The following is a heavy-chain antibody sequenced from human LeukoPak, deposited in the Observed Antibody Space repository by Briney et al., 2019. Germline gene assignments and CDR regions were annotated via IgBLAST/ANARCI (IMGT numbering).Heavy chain of an antibody. CDR3: ATLPAANPTHYFDY. CDR2: IIPILGIA. V-gene: IGHV1-69*04. D-gene: IGHD2-2*01. Sequence: ASVKVSCKASGGTSSSYAISWVRQAPGQGLEWMGRIIPILGIANYALKFQGRVTITADKSTSTAYMELSSLRSEDTAVYYCATLPAANPTHYFDYWGQGTLVTVSS. CDR1: GGTSSSYA. J-gene: IGHJ4*02.